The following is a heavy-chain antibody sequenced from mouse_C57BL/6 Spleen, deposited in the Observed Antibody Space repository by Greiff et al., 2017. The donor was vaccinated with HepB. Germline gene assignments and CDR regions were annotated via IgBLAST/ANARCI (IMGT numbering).Heavy chain of an antibody. CDR2: IYPGDGDT. CDR3: ANCGSSYIAMDY. J-gene: IGHJ4*01. Sequence: VQLQQSGAELVKPGASVKISCKASGYAFSSYWMNWVKQRPGKGLEWIGQIYPGDGDTNYNGKFKSKATLTADKSSSTAYMQLSSLTSDDSAVYFCANCGSSYIAMDYWGQGTSVTVSS. CDR1: GYAFSSYW. D-gene: IGHD1-1*01. V-gene: IGHV1-80*01.